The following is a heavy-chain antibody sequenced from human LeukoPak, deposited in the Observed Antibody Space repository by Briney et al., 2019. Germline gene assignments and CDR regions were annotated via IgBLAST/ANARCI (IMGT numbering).Heavy chain of an antibody. D-gene: IGHD3-16*02. CDR2: IHYSGST. V-gene: IGHV4-59*12. CDR1: GGSISSYY. CDR3: ARVGDYVWETYRIFEY. J-gene: IGHJ4*02. Sequence: SETLSLTCTVSGGSISSYYWSWIRQPPGKGLEWIGSIHYSGSTNFNPSLKSRVTISVDTSKNQFSLKVRSVTAADTAVYYCARVGDYVWETYRIFEYWGQGTLVTVSS.